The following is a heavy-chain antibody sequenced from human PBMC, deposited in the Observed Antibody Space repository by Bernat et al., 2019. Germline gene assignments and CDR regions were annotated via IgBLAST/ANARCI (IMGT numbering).Heavy chain of an antibody. J-gene: IGHJ6*02. CDR2: ISYDGSNK. CDR3: AKARKSSGWHKVYYYYGMDV. Sequence: QVQLVESGGGVVQPGRSLRLSCAASGFTFSSYGMHWVRQAPGKGLEWVAVISYDGSNKYYADSVKGRFTISRDNSKNTLYLQMNSLRAEDTAVYYCAKARKSSGWHKVYYYYGMDVWGQGTTVTVSS. CDR1: GFTFSSYG. D-gene: IGHD6-19*01. V-gene: IGHV3-30*18.